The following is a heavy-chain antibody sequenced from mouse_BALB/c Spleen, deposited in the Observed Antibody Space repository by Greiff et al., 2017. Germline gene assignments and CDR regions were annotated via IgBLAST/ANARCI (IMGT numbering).Heavy chain of an antibody. CDR2: INPSSGYT. J-gene: IGHJ4*01. V-gene: IGHV1-4*01. CDR3: ARVQLGLREQAMDY. CDR1: GYTFTSYT. Sequence: QVQLQQSGAELARPGASVKMSCKASGYTFTSYTMHWVKQRPGQGLEWIGYINPSSGYTNYNQKFKDKATLTADKSSSTAYMQLSSLTSEDSAVYYCARVQLGLREQAMDYWGQGTSVTVSS. D-gene: IGHD3-1*01.